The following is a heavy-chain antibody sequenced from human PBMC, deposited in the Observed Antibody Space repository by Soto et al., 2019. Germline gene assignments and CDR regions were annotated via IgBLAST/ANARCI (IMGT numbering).Heavy chain of an antibody. CDR3: ARNCGGDCHPAFDI. CDR1: GGSISSGGYY. J-gene: IGHJ3*02. CDR2: IYYSGST. Sequence: QVQLQESGPGLVKPSQTLSLTCTVSGGSISSGGYYWSWIRQHPGKGLEWIGYIYYSGSTYYNPSLQSRVTIAVDTSKNQFSLKLSSVTAADTAVYYCARNCGGDCHPAFDIWGQGTMVTVSS. V-gene: IGHV4-31*03. D-gene: IGHD2-21*02.